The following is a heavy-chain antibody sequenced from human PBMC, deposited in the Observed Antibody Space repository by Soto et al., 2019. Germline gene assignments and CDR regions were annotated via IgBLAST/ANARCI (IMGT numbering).Heavy chain of an antibody. Sequence: SETLSLTCAVSGGSISSGGYSWSWIRQPPGKGLEWIGYIYHSGSTYYNQSLKSRVTISVDTSMNQFSLTLTSVTAADTAVYYCARDPACWGGSYLGYFYDWGQGTPVTVSS. V-gene: IGHV4-30-2*05. J-gene: IGHJ4*02. CDR1: GGSISSGGYS. CDR2: IYHSGST. D-gene: IGHD1-26*01. CDR3: ARDPACWGGSYLGYFYD.